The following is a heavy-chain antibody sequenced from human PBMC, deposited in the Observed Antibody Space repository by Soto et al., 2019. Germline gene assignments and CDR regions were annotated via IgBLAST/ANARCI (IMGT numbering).Heavy chain of an antibody. J-gene: IGHJ5*02. CDR1: GFSLSTSGVG. CDR2: IYWDDDK. Sequence: QITLKESGPPLVKPTQTLTLTCTFSGFSLSTSGVGVGWIRQPPGKALEWLALIYWDDDKRYSPSLKTRLSITKDTSKKQVVVTMTNMDPVDSATYYCARQVRYCSGNGCRNWFDPWGQGTLVTVSS. V-gene: IGHV2-5*02. CDR3: ARQVRYCSGNGCRNWFDP. D-gene: IGHD2-15*01.